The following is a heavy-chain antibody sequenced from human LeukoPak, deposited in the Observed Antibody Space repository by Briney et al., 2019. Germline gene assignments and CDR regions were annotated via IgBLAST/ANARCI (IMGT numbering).Heavy chain of an antibody. D-gene: IGHD4-11*01. CDR3: ARRERGSTVTTLFYYFDY. V-gene: IGHV3-74*01. CDR1: GFRFSTYW. J-gene: IGHJ4*02. Sequence: GGSLRLSCAASGFRFSTYWMHWVRHAPGKGLVWVSRINSDGISTNYADSVKGRFTISRDNAKNSLYLQMNSLRAEDTAVYYCARRERGSTVTTLFYYFDYWGQGTLVTVSS. CDR2: INSDGIST.